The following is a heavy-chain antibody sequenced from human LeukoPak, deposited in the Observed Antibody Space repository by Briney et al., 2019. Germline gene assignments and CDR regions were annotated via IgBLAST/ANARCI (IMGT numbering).Heavy chain of an antibody. J-gene: IGHJ6*03. V-gene: IGHV3-48*04. CDR1: GFTFSSYS. CDR2: ISSSSSTI. Sequence: PGGSLRLSCAASGFTFSSYSMNWVRQAPGKGLEWVSYISSSSSTIYYADSVKGRFTISRDNAKNSLYLQMNSLRAEDTAVYYCARDVSGRSYSYGYYYYYYMDVWGKGTTVTVSS. D-gene: IGHD5-18*01. CDR3: ARDVSGRSYSYGYYYYYYMDV.